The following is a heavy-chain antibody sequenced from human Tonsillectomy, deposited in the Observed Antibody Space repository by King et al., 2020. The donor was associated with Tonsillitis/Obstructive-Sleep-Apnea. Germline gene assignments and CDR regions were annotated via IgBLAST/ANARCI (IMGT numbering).Heavy chain of an antibody. J-gene: IGHJ3*02. CDR2: IDHTGST. V-gene: IGHV4-34*01. CDR1: GGSFSGYY. Sequence: VQLQQWGAGLLKPSETLSLTCAVYGGSFSGYYWSWIRQPPGKGLEWIGEIDHTGSTNYNPSLKSRVTISVDTSKNLFSLNLSSVTAADTAVYYCARASEAFDIWGQGTMVTVSS. CDR3: ARASEAFDI.